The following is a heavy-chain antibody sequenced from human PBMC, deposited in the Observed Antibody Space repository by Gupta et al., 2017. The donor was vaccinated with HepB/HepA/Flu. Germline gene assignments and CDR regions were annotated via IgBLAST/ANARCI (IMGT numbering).Heavy chain of an antibody. J-gene: IGHJ4*02. D-gene: IGHD3-10*01. CDR3: ARRVRGLHFDN. CDR1: GSTFSSYE. Sequence: EVQLVESGGGLVQPGGSLRLSCAASGSTFSSYEMNWVRQAPGKGLEWVSYISSSGSTIYYADSVKGRFTISRDNAKNSLYLQMNSLRAEDTAVYYGARRVRGLHFDNGGQGTLVTVSS. CDR2: ISSSGSTI. V-gene: IGHV3-48*03.